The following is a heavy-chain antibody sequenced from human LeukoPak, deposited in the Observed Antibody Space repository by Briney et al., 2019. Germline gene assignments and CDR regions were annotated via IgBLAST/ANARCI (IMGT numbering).Heavy chain of an antibody. D-gene: IGHD2-21*02. V-gene: IGHV3-21*01. CDR1: RFTFISYS. Sequence: GGALRLSCAASRFTFISYSRNWVRQAPGEGLEWVSSISSSSSYIYYADSVKRRFTISRENDKNSLYLQMNSLRAEDTAVYYCARGRTYCGGDCYHLFDYWGQGTLVTVSS. CDR2: ISSSSSYI. CDR3: ARGRTYCGGDCYHLFDY. J-gene: IGHJ4*02.